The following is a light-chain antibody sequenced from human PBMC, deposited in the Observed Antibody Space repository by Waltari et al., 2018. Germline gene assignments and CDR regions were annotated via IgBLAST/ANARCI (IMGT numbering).Light chain of an antibody. V-gene: IGLV1-44*01. CDR3: AAWDDSLDGLV. CDR2: SNA. Sequence: QSVLTQPPSASGTPGQRVTISCSGSSSNIGSNIVNWYQQLPGTAPKLLIHSNAQRPSGVPDRFSGSKSGTSASLAISGLQSEDETDYYCAAWDDSLDGLVFGGGTKLTVL. CDR1: SSNIGSNI. J-gene: IGLJ2*01.